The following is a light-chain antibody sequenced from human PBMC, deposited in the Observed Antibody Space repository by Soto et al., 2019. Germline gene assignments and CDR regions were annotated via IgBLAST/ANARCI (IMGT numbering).Light chain of an antibody. Sequence: EIVMTQSPSTLSVSPWESATLSCRASQSVNSNLAWYQQKPGQAPRLLIYRASTMATGIPARFSGSGSGTEFTLTISSLQSEDFAVYYCQQYHDWPPYTFGQ. V-gene: IGKV3-15*01. CDR3: QQYHDWPPYT. J-gene: IGKJ2*01. CDR2: RAS. CDR1: QSVNSN.